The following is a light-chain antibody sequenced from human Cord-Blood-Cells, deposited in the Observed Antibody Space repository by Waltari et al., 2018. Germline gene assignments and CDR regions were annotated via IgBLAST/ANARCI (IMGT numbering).Light chain of an antibody. CDR3: SSYAGSNNLV. J-gene: IGLJ3*02. Sequence: QSPLTQPHSASGSPGQSVTISCTGTSSDVGGYNYVSWYQQHPGKAPKLMIYEVSKRPSGVPDRFSGSRSGNTASLTVSGLQAEDEADYYCSSYAGSNNLVFGGGTKLTVL. CDR1: SSDVGGYNY. CDR2: EVS. V-gene: IGLV2-8*01.